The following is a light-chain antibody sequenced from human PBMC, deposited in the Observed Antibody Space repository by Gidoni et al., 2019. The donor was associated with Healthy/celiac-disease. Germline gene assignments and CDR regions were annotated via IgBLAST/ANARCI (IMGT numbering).Light chain of an antibody. V-gene: IGKV3-15*01. CDR1: QSVSSN. Sequence: EIVMTQSPATLSVSPGERATLSCRASQSVSSNLAWYQQKPGQAPRLLIYGASTRATGIPARFSGSGSGTEFTLTISSLQSEDFAVYYCQQYNNWPPVFGQXTQLEIK. J-gene: IGKJ5*01. CDR3: QQYNNWPPV. CDR2: GAS.